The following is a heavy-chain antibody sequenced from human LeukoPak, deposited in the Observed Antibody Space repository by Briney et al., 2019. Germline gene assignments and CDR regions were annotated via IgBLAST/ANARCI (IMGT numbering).Heavy chain of an antibody. V-gene: IGHV3-23*01. CDR1: GFTFSSYI. Sequence: GGSLRLSCEASGFTFSSYIMTWVRQAPGKGLEWVSTIKRNAEATFYADSVKDRFTISRDDSKNTLYLQMNSLRADDTALYFCARDHENDGYPTSDYWSQGTLVTVSS. J-gene: IGHJ4*02. CDR3: ARDHENDGYPTSDY. D-gene: IGHD3-22*01. CDR2: IKRNAEAT.